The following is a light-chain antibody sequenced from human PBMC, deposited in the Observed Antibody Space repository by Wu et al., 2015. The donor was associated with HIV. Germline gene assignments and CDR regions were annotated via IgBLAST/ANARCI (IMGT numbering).Light chain of an antibody. Sequence: DIQLTQSPSFLSASVGDRVTITCRASQGISHFLGWYQQKPGKAPKLLIYAASALQDGVPSRFSGRGSGTELTLTISSLQPDDFATYYCQQLSTYPLSFGGGTKVEIK. CDR2: AAS. CDR3: QQLSTYPLS. V-gene: IGKV1-9*01. J-gene: IGKJ4*01. CDR1: QGISHF.